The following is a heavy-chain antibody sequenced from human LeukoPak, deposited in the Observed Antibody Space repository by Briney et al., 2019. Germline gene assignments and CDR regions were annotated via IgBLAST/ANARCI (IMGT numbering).Heavy chain of an antibody. CDR2: ISSSSSTI. CDR3: AIGDGGYSTENPAYGMDV. D-gene: IGHD3-3*01. CDR1: GFTFSSYS. V-gene: IGHV3-48*01. J-gene: IGHJ6*02. Sequence: PGGSLRLSCAASGFTFSSYSMNWVRQAPGKGLEWVSYISSSSSTIYYADSVKGRFTISRDNAKNSLYLQMNSLRAEDTAVYYCAIGDGGYSTENPAYGMDVWGQGTTVTVSS.